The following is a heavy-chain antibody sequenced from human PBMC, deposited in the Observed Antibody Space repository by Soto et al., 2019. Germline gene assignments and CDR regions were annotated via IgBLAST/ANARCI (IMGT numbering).Heavy chain of an antibody. V-gene: IGHV4-38-2*01. CDR1: NFSISSGYY. CDR2: IYRSGTT. J-gene: IGHJ4*02. D-gene: IGHD1-26*01. Sequence: SETLSLTCVVSNFSISSGYYWGWIRQSPGKGLEWIASIYRSGTTSYNPSLKSRVTISVDPSKNQFSLMLTAVTAADTAVYYCSRTHSGSYYSVFNYWGRGSLVTVSS. CDR3: SRTHSGSYYSVFNY.